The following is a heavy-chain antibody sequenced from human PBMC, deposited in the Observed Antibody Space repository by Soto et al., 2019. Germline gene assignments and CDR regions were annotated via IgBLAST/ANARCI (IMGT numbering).Heavy chain of an antibody. CDR3: TRSAGYFGVPPNGGVYYSYYMDV. J-gene: IGHJ6*03. CDR1: GFDLSGST. CDR2: IRGKTNNYSA. V-gene: IGHV3-73*01. Sequence: EVQLVESGGNLVQPGESLKLSCSASGFDLSGSTIHWVRQASGKGLEWLGRIRGKTNNYSAAYGVSVKGRISFSRDDSQNTAFLQINSLKTEDTAVYYCTRSAGYFGVPPNGGVYYSYYMDVWGKGTTVTVS. D-gene: IGHD3-3*01.